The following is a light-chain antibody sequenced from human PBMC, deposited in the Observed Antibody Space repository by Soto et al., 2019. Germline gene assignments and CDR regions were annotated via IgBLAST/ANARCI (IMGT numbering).Light chain of an antibody. Sequence: PGERATLSCRASQRVSSYLAWYQQKPGQAPRLLIYDASNRATGIPARFSGSGSGTDFTLTISSLEPEDFAVYYCQQRSNWPPGIFTFGPGTKVDIK. J-gene: IGKJ3*01. CDR1: QRVSSY. V-gene: IGKV3-11*01. CDR2: DAS. CDR3: QQRSNWPPGIFT.